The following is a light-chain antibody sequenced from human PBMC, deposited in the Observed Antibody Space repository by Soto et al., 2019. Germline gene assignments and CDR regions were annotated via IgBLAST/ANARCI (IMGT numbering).Light chain of an antibody. Sequence: DIQMTQSPSTLSGSVGDRVTITCRASQTISSWLAWYQQKPGKAPKLLIYKASTLKSGVPSRFSGSGSGTEFTLTISSRQPDDFATYYSQHYNSYSEAFGQGTKVEL. J-gene: IGKJ1*01. CDR3: QHYNSYSEA. CDR1: QTISSW. V-gene: IGKV1-5*03. CDR2: KAS.